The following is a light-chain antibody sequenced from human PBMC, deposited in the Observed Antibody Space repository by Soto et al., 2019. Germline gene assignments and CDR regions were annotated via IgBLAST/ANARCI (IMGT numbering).Light chain of an antibody. CDR2: STS. V-gene: IGLV7-43*01. J-gene: IGLJ2*01. CDR3: RLYDGGALGV. Sequence: QAVVTQEPSLTVSPGGTVTLTCASSTGAVTSGHYPNWVQQKPGQVPKSLIYSTSDKHSWTPARFSGSLRGGKAALTLSSVQPEYEAEYYFRLYDGGALGVFGGGTKDTVL. CDR1: TGAVTSGHY.